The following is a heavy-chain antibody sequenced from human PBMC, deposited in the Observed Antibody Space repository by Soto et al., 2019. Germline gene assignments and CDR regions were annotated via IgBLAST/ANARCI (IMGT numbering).Heavy chain of an antibody. CDR1: GFTFSSYG. CDR2: IWYDGSNK. J-gene: IGHJ4*02. Sequence: GGSLRLSCAASGFTFSSYGMHWVRQAPGKGLEWVAVIWYDGSNKYYADSVKGRFTLSRDNSKNTLYLQMNSLRAEDTAVYYCARYGSGSYPGYWGQGTLVTVSS. V-gene: IGHV3-33*01. D-gene: IGHD3-10*01. CDR3: ARYGSGSYPGY.